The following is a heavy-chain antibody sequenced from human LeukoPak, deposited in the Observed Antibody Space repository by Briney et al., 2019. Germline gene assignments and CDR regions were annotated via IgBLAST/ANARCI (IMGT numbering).Heavy chain of an antibody. D-gene: IGHD3-10*01. CDR3: ARDGDGLLWFVDY. V-gene: IGHV4-4*02. CDR2: IYHSGST. J-gene: IGHJ4*02. CDR1: GGSISSSNW. Sequence: SGTLSLTCAVSGGSISSSNWWSWVRQPPGKGLEWIGEIYHSGSTNYNPSLKSRVTISVDKSKNQFSLKLSSVTAADTAVYYCARDGDGLLWFVDYWGQGTLVTVSS.